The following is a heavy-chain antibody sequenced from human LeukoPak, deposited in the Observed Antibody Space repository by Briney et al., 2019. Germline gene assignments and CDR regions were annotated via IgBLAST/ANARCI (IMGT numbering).Heavy chain of an antibody. D-gene: IGHD4-11*01. CDR3: ARATTAKRGSEGY. Sequence: GALRLSCAASGFTFSSYGMHWVRQAPGKGLEWVAFIRYDGSNKYYADSVKGRFTISRDNSKNSLFLQMNSLRAEDTGLYYCARATTAKRGSEGYWGRGTLVTVSS. J-gene: IGHJ4*02. CDR1: GFTFSSYG. CDR2: IRYDGSNK. V-gene: IGHV3-30*02.